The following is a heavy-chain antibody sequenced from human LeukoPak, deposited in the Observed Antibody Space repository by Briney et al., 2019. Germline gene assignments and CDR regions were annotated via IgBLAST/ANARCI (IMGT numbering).Heavy chain of an antibody. CDR2: IHDSGST. Sequence: PSETLSLTCTVSGGSIRSYYWSWIRQPPGKGLECIGYIHDSGSTNYNPSLKSRVIISVDTSKNQLSLKVNSVTAADTAVYYCARDRRGEQVHAFDLWGQGTMVTVSS. D-gene: IGHD1-26*01. J-gene: IGHJ3*01. CDR1: GGSIRSYY. CDR3: ARDRRGEQVHAFDL. V-gene: IGHV4-59*01.